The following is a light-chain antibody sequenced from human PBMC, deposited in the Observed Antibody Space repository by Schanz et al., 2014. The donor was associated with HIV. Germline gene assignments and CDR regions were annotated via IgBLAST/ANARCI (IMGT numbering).Light chain of an antibody. J-gene: IGKJ1*01. Sequence: EIVLTQSPGTLSLSPGERATLSCRASQRVSSNNLAWYQQNPGQAPRLLISDSSTRAPSFPARFSGSGSGTEFTLTISSLQSEDFAVYYCQQYNTWPRTFGQGTKVELK. CDR1: QRVSSN. CDR3: QQYNTWPRT. V-gene: IGKV3-15*01. CDR2: DSS.